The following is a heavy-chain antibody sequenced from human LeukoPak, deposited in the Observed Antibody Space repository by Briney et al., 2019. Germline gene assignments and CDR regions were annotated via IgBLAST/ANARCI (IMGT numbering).Heavy chain of an antibody. D-gene: IGHD3-10*01. J-gene: IGHJ3*02. CDR3: ALQYYYGSGSYPNAFDI. V-gene: IGHV1-18*01. CDR2: ISAYNGNT. CDR1: GCTFTSYG. Sequence: ASVKVSCKASGCTFTSYGISWVRQAPGQGLEWMGWISAYNGNTNYAQKLQGRVTMTTDTSTSTAYMELSRLRSDDTAVYYCALQYYYGSGSYPNAFDIWGQGTMVTVSS.